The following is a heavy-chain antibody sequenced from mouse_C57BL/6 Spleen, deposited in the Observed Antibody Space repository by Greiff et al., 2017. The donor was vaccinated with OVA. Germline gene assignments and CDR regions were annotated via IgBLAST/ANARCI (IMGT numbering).Heavy chain of an antibody. CDR1: GFTFSSYG. CDR3: ARRDYDWFAY. CDR2: ISSGGSYT. V-gene: IGHV5-6*01. Sequence: EVQLVESGGDLVKPGGSLKLSCAASGFTFSSYGMSWVRQTPDKRLEWVATISSGGSYTYYPDSVKGRFTISRDNAKNTLYLQMSSLKSEDTAMYYCARRDYDWFAYWGQGTLVTVSA. J-gene: IGHJ3*01. D-gene: IGHD2-4*01.